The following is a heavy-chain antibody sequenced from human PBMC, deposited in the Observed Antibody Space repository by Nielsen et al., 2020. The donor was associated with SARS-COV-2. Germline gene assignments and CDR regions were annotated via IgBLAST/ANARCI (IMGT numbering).Heavy chain of an antibody. CDR2: INHGGST. CDR3: ARAYCGGDCYSDWFDP. D-gene: IGHD2-21*02. J-gene: IGHJ5*02. Sequence: GSLRLSCAVYGGSFSGYYWSWIRQPPGKGLEWIGEINHGGSTNYNPSLKSRVTISVDTSKNQFSLKLSSVTAADTAVYYCARAYCGGDCYSDWFDPWGQGTLVTVSS. CDR1: GGSFSGYY. V-gene: IGHV4-34*01.